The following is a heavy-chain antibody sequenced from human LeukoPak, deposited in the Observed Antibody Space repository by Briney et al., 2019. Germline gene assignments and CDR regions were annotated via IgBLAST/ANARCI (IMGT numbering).Heavy chain of an antibody. V-gene: IGHV1-69*13. CDR2: IIPIFGTA. Sequence: SVKVSCKASGGTFSSYAISWMRQAPGQGLEWMGGIIPIFGTANYAQKFQGRVTITADESTSTAYMELSSLRSEDTAVYYCARDAGGGYENAFDIWGQGTMVTVSS. D-gene: IGHD5-12*01. CDR1: GGTFSSYA. J-gene: IGHJ3*02. CDR3: ARDAGGGYENAFDI.